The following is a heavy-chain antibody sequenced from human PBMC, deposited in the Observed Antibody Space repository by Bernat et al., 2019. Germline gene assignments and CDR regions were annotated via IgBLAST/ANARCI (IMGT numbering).Heavy chain of an antibody. D-gene: IGHD6-13*01. V-gene: IGHV3-33*01. CDR3: AREGWSTLAAAGTGADY. CDR2: IWWDASNT. Sequence: QVQLVESGGRVVQPGTSLRLSCVASGFIFSSYGMHWVRQAPGKGLEWVGVIWWDASNTHYSDAVRGRFIISRDDSKNTLFLQMNSLRGDDTAIYYCAREGWSTLAAAGTGADYWGQGTLVSVSS. J-gene: IGHJ4*02. CDR1: GFIFSSYG.